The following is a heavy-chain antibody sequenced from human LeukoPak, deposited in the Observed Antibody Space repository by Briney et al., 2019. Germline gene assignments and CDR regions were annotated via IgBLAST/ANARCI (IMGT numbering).Heavy chain of an antibody. D-gene: IGHD4-17*01. CDR3: ARDTSYGEDGP. CDR1: GFTVSGNY. J-gene: IGHJ5*02. CDR2: IWYDGSNK. Sequence: GGSLRLSCAASGFTVSGNYMSWVRQAPGKGLEWVAVIWYDGSNKYYADSVKGRFTISRDNSKNTLYLQMNSLRAEDTAVYYCARDTSYGEDGPWGQGTLVTVSS. V-gene: IGHV3-33*08.